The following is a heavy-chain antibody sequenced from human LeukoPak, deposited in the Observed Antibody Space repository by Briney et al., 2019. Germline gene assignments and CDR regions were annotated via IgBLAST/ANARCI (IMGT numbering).Heavy chain of an antibody. CDR3: ARSPPPTPAGSWFDP. CDR2: IKQDGSEK. D-gene: IGHD6-25*01. Sequence: PGGSLRLSCAASGFTFSSYWMSWVRQAPGKGLEWVANIKQDGSEKYYVDSVKGRFIISRDNAKNSLYLQMNSLRAEDTAVYYCARSPPPTPAGSWFDPWGQGTLVTVSS. V-gene: IGHV3-7*01. J-gene: IGHJ5*02. CDR1: GFTFSSYW.